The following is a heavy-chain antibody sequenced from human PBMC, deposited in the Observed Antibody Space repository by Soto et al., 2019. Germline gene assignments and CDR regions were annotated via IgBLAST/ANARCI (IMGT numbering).Heavy chain of an antibody. Sequence: QVQLVQSGAELKKPGASVKVSCKSSGYTFTSYDFNWVRQATGQGPEWMGWMNPSSGNTGYAQKFQGRVTITADKSTSTAYMELSSLRSEDTAVYYCAHYGSGSYYTPYNWFDPWGQGTLVTVSS. V-gene: IGHV1-8*01. CDR1: GYTFTSYD. CDR3: AHYGSGSYYTPYNWFDP. CDR2: MNPSSGNT. D-gene: IGHD3-10*01. J-gene: IGHJ5*02.